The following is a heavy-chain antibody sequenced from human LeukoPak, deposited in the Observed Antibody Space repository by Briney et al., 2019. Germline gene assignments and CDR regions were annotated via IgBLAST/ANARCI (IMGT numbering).Heavy chain of an antibody. CDR1: GYTFTSYY. CDR3: ARDLAAMDIDY. J-gene: IGHJ4*02. D-gene: IGHD5-18*01. CDR2: INPSGGST. Sequence: GASVKVSCKASGYTFTSYYMHWVRQALGQGLEWMGIINPSGGSTSYAQKFQGRVTMTRDTSTSTVYMELSSLRSEDTAVYYCARDLAAMDIDYWGQGTLVTVSS. V-gene: IGHV1-46*01.